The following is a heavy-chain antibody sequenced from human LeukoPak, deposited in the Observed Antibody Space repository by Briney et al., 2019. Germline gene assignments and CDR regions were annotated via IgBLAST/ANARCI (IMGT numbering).Heavy chain of an antibody. Sequence: GGSLRLSCAASGFTFSNYNMNWVRQAPGRGLEWVSSITSGSTYVFYTDSVKGRFTIFRDNAKNSLYLQMNSLRAEDTAVYYCARDPYSGAYGDSYYYYMDLWGQGTTVTISS. V-gene: IGHV3-21*01. D-gene: IGHD1-26*01. CDR1: GFTFSNYN. J-gene: IGHJ6*03. CDR2: ITSGSTYV. CDR3: ARDPYSGAYGDSYYYYMDL.